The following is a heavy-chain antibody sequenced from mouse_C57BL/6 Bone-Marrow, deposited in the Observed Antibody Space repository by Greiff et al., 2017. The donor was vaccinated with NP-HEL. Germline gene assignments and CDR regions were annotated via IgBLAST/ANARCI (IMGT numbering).Heavy chain of an antibody. CDR1: GYTFTSYW. J-gene: IGHJ2*01. CDR3: ARDDYDAYFDY. CDR2: IDPSDSET. V-gene: IGHV1-52*01. D-gene: IGHD2-4*01. Sequence: QVQLQQPGAELVRPGSSVKLSCKASGYTFTSYWMHWVKQRPIQGLEWIGNIDPSDSETHYNQKFKDKATLTVDKSSSTAYMQLSSLTSEDSAVCYCARDDYDAYFDYWGQGTTLTVSS.